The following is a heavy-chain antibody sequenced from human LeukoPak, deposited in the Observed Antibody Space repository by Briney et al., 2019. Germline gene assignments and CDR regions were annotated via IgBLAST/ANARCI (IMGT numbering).Heavy chain of an antibody. CDR3: AKDSSVFIAVAGTGDAFDI. CDR1: GFTFSSYG. Sequence: GGSPRLSCAASGFTFSSYGMHWVRQAPGKGLEWVAFIRYDGSNKYYADSVKGRFTISRDNSKNTLYLQMNSLRAEDTAVYYCAKDSSVFIAVAGTGDAFDIWGQGTMVTVSS. CDR2: IRYDGSNK. D-gene: IGHD6-19*01. V-gene: IGHV3-30*02. J-gene: IGHJ3*02.